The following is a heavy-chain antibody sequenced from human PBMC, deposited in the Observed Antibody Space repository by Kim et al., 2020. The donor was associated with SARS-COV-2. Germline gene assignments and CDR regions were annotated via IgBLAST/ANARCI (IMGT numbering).Heavy chain of an antibody. CDR2: IYYSGST. Sequence: SEXLSLTCXXXGXSISSGGYYWSWIRQHPGKGLEWIGYIYYSGSTYYNPSLKSRVTISVDTSKNQFSLKLSSVTAADTAVYYCARGIIEAAGVNYFHYWG. CDR1: GXSISSGGYY. CDR3: ARGIIEAAGVNYFHY. D-gene: IGHD6-13*01. J-gene: IGHJ4*01. V-gene: IGHV4-31*03.